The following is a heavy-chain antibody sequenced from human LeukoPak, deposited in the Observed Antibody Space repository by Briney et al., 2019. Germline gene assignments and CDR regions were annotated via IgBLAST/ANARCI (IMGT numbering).Heavy chain of an antibody. CDR2: INPSGGST. D-gene: IGHD2-15*01. Sequence: ASVMVSCKASGYTFTSYYMHWVRQAPGQGLEWMGIINPSGGSTSYAQKFQGRVTMTRDTSTSTVYMELSSLRSEDTAVYYCARDLRSGGDFDIWGQGTMVTVSS. CDR1: GYTFTSYY. J-gene: IGHJ3*02. V-gene: IGHV1-46*01. CDR3: ARDLRSGGDFDI.